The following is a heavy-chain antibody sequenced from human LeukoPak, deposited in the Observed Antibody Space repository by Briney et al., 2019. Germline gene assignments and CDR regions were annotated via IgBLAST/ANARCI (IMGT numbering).Heavy chain of an antibody. J-gene: IGHJ6*02. Sequence: SETLSLTCTVSGGSITGYYWTWIRQPAGKGLEWIGRIYSGGSTNYNPPLKSRVTMSVDTSKNQFTLKLSSVTAADTAVYYCATGRDADSARGYYDMDVWGQGTTVTVSS. CDR1: GGSITGYY. CDR3: ATGRDADSARGYYDMDV. V-gene: IGHV4-4*07. D-gene: IGHD5-24*01. CDR2: IYSGGST.